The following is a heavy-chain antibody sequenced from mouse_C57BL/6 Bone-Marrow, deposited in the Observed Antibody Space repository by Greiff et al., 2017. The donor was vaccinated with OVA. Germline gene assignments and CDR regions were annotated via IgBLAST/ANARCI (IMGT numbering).Heavy chain of an antibody. CDR3: AVCPLRFDCYFDV. CDR2: ISYSGSN. CDR1: GYSITSGYD. V-gene: IGHV3-1*01. D-gene: IGHD2-10*02. J-gene: IGHJ1*03. Sequence: EVKVEESGPGMVKPSQSLSLTCTVTGYSITSGYDWQWNRHHPGNKREWLGYISYSGSNNYNPSLKSRISITHDTSKNHFFLKLNSVPTDDTAPSYCAVCPLRFDCYFDVGVTGPPVTFSS.